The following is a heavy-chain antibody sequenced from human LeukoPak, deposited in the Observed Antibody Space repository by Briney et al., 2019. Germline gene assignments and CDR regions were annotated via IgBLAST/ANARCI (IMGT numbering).Heavy chain of an antibody. J-gene: IGHJ4*02. CDR2: INPNSGGT. V-gene: IGHV1-2*02. CDR1: GYTFTGYY. CDR3: ARTVDFGVYDSSGYVPGY. Sequence: GASVKVSCKASGYTFTGYYMHWVRQAPGQGLEWMGWINPNSGGTNYAQKFQGRVTMTRDTSISTAYMELSRLRSDDTAVYYCARTVDFGVYDSSGYVPGYWGQGTLVTVSS. D-gene: IGHD3-22*01.